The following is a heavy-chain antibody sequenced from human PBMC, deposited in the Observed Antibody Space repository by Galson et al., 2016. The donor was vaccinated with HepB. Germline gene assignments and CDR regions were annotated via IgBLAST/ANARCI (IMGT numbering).Heavy chain of an antibody. CDR2: DSMDGRRK. Sequence: SLRLSCAGSGFIFRGYGLHWVRQAPGKGLEWVAADSMDGRRKFYADSVRGRFTISRDNSNNMLLLQMDSLRPDDTAVYYCAKRHEYCPPVGCSVDYWGQGTLVSVSS. CDR3: AKRHEYCPPVGCSVDY. J-gene: IGHJ4*02. V-gene: IGHV3-30*18. D-gene: IGHD2/OR15-2a*01. CDR1: GFIFRGYG.